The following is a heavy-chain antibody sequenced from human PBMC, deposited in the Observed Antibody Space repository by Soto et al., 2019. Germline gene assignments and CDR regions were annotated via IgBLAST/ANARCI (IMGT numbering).Heavy chain of an antibody. J-gene: IGHJ4*02. CDR3: AREVDCSGGSCRRNFDY. CDR2: IIPILGIA. CDR1: GDTFSSYT. Sequence: SVKVSCKASGDTFSSYTISWVRQAPGQGLEWMGRIIPILGIANYAQKFQGRVTITADKSTSTAYMELSSLRSEDTAVYYCAREVDCSGGSCRRNFDYWGQGTLVTVSS. D-gene: IGHD2-15*01. V-gene: IGHV1-69*04.